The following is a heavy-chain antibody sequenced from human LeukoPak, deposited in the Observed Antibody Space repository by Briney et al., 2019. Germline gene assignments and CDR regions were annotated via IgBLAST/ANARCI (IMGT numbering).Heavy chain of an antibody. J-gene: IGHJ4*02. CDR2: ICFDGGKI. V-gene: IGHV3-33*01. CDR3: VRGSGGDGYGYWGDY. D-gene: IGHD5-24*01. Sequence: PGGSLRLSCAASGFTFSHYGMHWVRQAPGMGLEWVAVICFDGGKIYYPDSVRGRFTISRDNAKNTLYLQMDSLRADDTAVYYCVRGSGGDGYGYWGDYWGQGTLVTVSP. CDR1: GFTFSHYG.